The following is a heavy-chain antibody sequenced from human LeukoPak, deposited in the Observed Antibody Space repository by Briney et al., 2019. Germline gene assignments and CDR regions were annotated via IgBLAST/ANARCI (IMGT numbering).Heavy chain of an antibody. CDR1: GSTFSSYW. D-gene: IGHD3-10*01. CDR2: IKQDGSEK. Sequence: GGSLRLSCAASGSTFSSYWMSWVRQAPGKGLEWVANIKQDGSEKYYVDSVKGRFTISRDNAKNSLYLQMNSLRAEDTAVYYCARSYGSGSPVGYWGQGTLVTVSS. CDR3: ARSYGSGSPVGY. J-gene: IGHJ4*02. V-gene: IGHV3-7*01.